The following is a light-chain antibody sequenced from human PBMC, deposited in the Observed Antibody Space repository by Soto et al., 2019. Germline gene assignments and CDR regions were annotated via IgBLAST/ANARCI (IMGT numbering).Light chain of an antibody. Sequence: QPVLPQSPSASASLGASVKLTCTLSSGHSDYGIAWHQQQPDKGPRYLMKLNRDGSHNKGDGIHDRFSGSSSGAERYLIISSLQSDDEADYYCQTWDTVVVFGVGTQLTVL. CDR3: QTWDTVVV. V-gene: IGLV4-69*01. CDR2: LNRDGSH. J-gene: IGLJ2*01. CDR1: SGHSDYG.